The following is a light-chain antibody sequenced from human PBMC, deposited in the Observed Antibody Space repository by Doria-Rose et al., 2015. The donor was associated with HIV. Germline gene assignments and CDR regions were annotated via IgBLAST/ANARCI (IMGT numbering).Light chain of an antibody. CDR2: DGS. V-gene: IGKV3-20*01. Sequence: IVVTQSPGTLSLSPGERATLSCRGSQSFSSTYLAWYQQKPGQAPSLLIYDGSTKATGIPDSFSASGSGTDFTLTINRLEPEDFALYYCHQYGTSWTFGQGTKVEI. CDR3: HQYGTSWT. CDR1: QSFSSTY. J-gene: IGKJ1*01.